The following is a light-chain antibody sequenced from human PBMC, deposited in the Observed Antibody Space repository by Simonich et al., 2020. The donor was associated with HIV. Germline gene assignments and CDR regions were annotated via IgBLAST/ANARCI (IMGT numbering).Light chain of an antibody. J-gene: IGKJ5*01. V-gene: IGKV1-12*01. CDR3: QQANRFPVT. Sequence: DIKMTQSPSSVSASVGKRVTITCRASKSVSSWLACYQQKPGRAPKLLIYAASSLQSGGPSRFTGSGSGTDFSLTITNLQPEDSATDDCQQANRFPVTCGQGTRLEI. CDR1: KSVSSW. CDR2: AAS.